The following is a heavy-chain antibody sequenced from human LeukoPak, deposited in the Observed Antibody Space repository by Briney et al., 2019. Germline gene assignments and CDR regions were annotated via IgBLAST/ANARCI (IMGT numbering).Heavy chain of an antibody. CDR2: INHSGST. J-gene: IGHJ6*03. Sequence: PGGSLRLSCTASEFTFSSYSVNWVRQAPGKGLEWIGEINHSGSTNYNPSLKSRVTISVDTSKNPFSLKLSSVTAADTAVYYCARHGDYYDSSGYYYYYYYMDVWGKGTTVTISS. D-gene: IGHD3-22*01. V-gene: IGHV4-34*01. CDR3: ARHGDYYDSSGYYYYYYYMDV. CDR1: EFTFSSYS.